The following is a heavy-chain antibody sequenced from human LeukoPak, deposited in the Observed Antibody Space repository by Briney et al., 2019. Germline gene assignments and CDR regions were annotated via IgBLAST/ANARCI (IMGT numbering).Heavy chain of an antibody. D-gene: IGHD3-22*01. CDR2: IYYSGST. CDR1: GGSISSYY. J-gene: IGHJ3*02. V-gene: IGHV4-59*12. CDR3: ARDGSYYDSSVAFDI. Sequence: SETLSLTCTVSGGSISSYYWSWIRQPPGKGLEWIGYIYYSGSTNYNPSLKSRVTMSVDTSKNQFSLKLSSVTAADTAVYYCARDGSYYDSSVAFDIWGQGTMVTVSS.